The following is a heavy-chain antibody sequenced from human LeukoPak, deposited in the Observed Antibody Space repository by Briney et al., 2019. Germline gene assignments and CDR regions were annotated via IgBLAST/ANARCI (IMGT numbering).Heavy chain of an antibody. V-gene: IGHV3-7*05. CDR2: IDRGGSAE. CDR3: ARTAWGSADY. J-gene: IGHJ4*02. CDR1: GFTFSDYG. D-gene: IGHD7-27*01. Sequence: GGSLRLSCAASGFTFSDYGMNWVRQAPGKGLEGVASIDRGGSAEYYVDSVKGRFAISRDNAKHSLFLEMNSLRTGHTAVYYCARTAWGSADYWGQGNLVTVSS.